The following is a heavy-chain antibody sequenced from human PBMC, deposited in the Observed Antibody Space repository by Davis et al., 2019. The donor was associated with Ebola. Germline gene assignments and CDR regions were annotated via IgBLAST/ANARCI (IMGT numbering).Heavy chain of an antibody. J-gene: IGHJ4*02. CDR3: AKDFQSYVAVAGTKDH. CDR2: ISSSGSTI. D-gene: IGHD6-19*01. V-gene: IGHV3-11*04. Sequence: GESLKISCAPSGFSVSSNYMSWIRQAPGKGLEWVSYISSSGSTIYYADSVKGRFTISRDNSRNTVFLQMNSLRAEDTAIYYCAKDFQSYVAVAGTKDHWGQGTLVTVSS. CDR1: GFSVSSNY.